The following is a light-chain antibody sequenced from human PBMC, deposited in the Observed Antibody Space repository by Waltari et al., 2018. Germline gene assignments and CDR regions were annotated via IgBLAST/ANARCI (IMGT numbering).Light chain of an antibody. CDR2: GAS. V-gene: IGKV3-20*01. Sequence: EIVLTQSPGTLSLSPGERATLSCRARQRVTYLAWYQQKPGQAPRLLIYGASNRATGIPDRFSGSGSGTDFTLTISRLEPEDFAVYYCQQYGSSLPMYSFGQGTKLEIK. CDR3: QQYGSSLPMYS. CDR1: QRVTY. J-gene: IGKJ2*03.